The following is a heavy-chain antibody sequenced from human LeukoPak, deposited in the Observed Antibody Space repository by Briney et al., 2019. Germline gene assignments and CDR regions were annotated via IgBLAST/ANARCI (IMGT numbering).Heavy chain of an antibody. V-gene: IGHV1-2*02. J-gene: IGHJ6*03. CDR1: GYTFTGYY. CDR3: ARDWGYGYEYYMDV. D-gene: IGHD5-18*01. Sequence: ASVKVSCKASGYTFTGYYMHWVRQAPGQGLEWMGWINPNSGDTNYAQKFQGRVTMTRDTSISTAYMELSRLRSDDTAVYYCARDWGYGYEYYMDVWGKGTTVTVSS. CDR2: INPNSGDT.